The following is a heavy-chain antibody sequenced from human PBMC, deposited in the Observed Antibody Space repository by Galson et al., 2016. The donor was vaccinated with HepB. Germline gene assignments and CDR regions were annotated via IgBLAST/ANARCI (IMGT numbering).Heavy chain of an antibody. V-gene: IGHV3-21*01. J-gene: IGHJ2*01. CDR2: ISITSGYK. D-gene: IGHD3-16*01. CDR1: GFTFSTYS. Sequence: SLRLSCAASGFTFSTYSMNWARQAPGKGLEWVSFISITSGYKYYADSLKGRVTISRDNAKNSLYLQMNSLRAEDTAVYYCARPPEGDRRYFDLWGRGTLVTVSS. CDR3: ARPPEGDRRYFDL.